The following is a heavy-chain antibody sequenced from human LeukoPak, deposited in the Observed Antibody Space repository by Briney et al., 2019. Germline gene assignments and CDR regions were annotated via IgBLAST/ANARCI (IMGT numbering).Heavy chain of an antibody. CDR1: GGSIRNTSYY. V-gene: IGHV4-39*01. CDR2: IYYSGTT. CDR3: ARPSRIGYYTDFDY. Sequence: PSETLSLTCTVSGGSIRNTSYYWGWIRQPPGKGLEWIGSIYYSGTTYYNPSPKSRVTISLDTSTNQFSLKLSSVTAADTAVYYCARPSRIGYYTDFDYWGQGTLVTVSS. D-gene: IGHD3-3*01. J-gene: IGHJ4*02.